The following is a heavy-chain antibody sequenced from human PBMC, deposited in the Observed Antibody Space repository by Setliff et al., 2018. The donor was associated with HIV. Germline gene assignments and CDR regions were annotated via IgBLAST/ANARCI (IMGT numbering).Heavy chain of an antibody. CDR2: ITSTGTT. Sequence: PGGSLRLSCTASGFTFSRYEMNWVRQAPGKGLEWVSHITSTGTTYYADSVKGRFTISTDNSKNTLYLQMNSLRPEDTAVYYCARDCRVGWVFTYGMDVWGQGTLVTVSS. V-gene: IGHV3-48*03. D-gene: IGHD6-13*01. J-gene: IGHJ6*02. CDR3: ARDCRVGWVFTYGMDV. CDR1: GFTFSRYE.